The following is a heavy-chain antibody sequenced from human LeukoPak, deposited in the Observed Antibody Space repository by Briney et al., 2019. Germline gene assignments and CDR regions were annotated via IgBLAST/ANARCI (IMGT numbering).Heavy chain of an antibody. V-gene: IGHV4-34*01. D-gene: IGHD5-12*01. Sequence: SETLSLTCAVYGGSFSGYYWSWIRQPPGKGLEWIGEINHSASTNYNPSLKSRVTISVDTSKNQFSLKLSSVTAADTAVYYCASAIVATISVDYWGQGTLVTVSS. J-gene: IGHJ4*02. CDR1: GGSFSGYY. CDR2: INHSAST. CDR3: ASAIVATISVDY.